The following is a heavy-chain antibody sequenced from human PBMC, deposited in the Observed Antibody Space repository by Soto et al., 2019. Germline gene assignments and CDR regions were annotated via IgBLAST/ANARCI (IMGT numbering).Heavy chain of an antibody. CDR1: GYTFTGYY. V-gene: IGHV1-2*04. Sequence: GASVKVSCKASGYTFTGYYMHWVRQAPGQGLEWMGWINPNSGGTNYAQKFQGWVTMTRDTSISTAYMELSRLRSDDTAVYYCARGTTYYDFWSGFSLNWFDPWGQGTLVTVSS. CDR2: INPNSGGT. D-gene: IGHD3-3*01. J-gene: IGHJ5*02. CDR3: ARGTTYYDFWSGFSLNWFDP.